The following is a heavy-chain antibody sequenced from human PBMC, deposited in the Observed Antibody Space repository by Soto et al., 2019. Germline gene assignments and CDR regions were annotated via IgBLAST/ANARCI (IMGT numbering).Heavy chain of an antibody. D-gene: IGHD3-16*01. CDR3: ARDGGEMVPITHYYYGMDV. V-gene: IGHV1-69*12. CDR1: GGTFSSYA. J-gene: IGHJ6*02. Sequence: QVQLVQSGAEVKKPGSSVKVSCKASGGTFSSYAISWVRQAPGQGLEWMGGFIPIFGTANYAQKFQARVTITADESPSTAYLERSSLRSEDTAVYYCARDGGEMVPITHYYYGMDVWGQGTTDTVSS. CDR2: FIPIFGTA.